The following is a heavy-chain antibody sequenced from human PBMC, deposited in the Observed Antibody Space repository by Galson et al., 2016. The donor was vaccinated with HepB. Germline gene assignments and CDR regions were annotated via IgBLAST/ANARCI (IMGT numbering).Heavy chain of an antibody. V-gene: IGHV1-3*04. CDR1: GYTFTSQG. J-gene: IGHJ4*02. D-gene: IGHD3-10*01. CDR2: INTGNGNT. Sequence: SVKVSCKASGYTFTSQGIHWVRQAPGQGLEWMGWINTGNGNTKYAQKFQDRVSISRDTSASTAHMELSSLGSEDTALYFCARDLLLWVDDPSLWGQGTLVTVSS. CDR3: ARDLLLWVDDPSL.